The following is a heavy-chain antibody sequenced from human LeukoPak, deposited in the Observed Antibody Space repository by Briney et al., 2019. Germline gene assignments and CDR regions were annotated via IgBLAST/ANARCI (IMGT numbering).Heavy chain of an antibody. Sequence: PGGSLRLSCAASGFTFTNYAMSWVRQAPGKGLEWVSTISGSGGSTYYADSVRGRFTISRDNSKNTLYLQMNSLRAEDTAVYYCAKSRDSSGYYAVPDYWGQGTLVTVSS. CDR2: ISGSGGST. D-gene: IGHD3-22*01. CDR1: GFTFTNYA. J-gene: IGHJ4*02. CDR3: AKSRDSSGYYAVPDY. V-gene: IGHV3-23*01.